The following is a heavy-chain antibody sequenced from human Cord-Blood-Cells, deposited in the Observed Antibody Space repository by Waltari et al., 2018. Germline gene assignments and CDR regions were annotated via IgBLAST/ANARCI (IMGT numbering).Heavy chain of an antibody. J-gene: IGHJ4*02. CDR3: AGGYYDFWSGYSPFDY. Sequence: QVQLVQSGAEVKKPGSSVKVSCKASGGTFSSYAISWVRQAPGQGLEWMGRIIPILGIANYAQKLQGRVTITADKSTSTAYMELSSLRSEDTAVYYCAGGYYDFWSGYSPFDYWGQGTMVTVSS. D-gene: IGHD3-3*01. CDR2: IIPILGIA. CDR1: GGTFSSYA. V-gene: IGHV1-69*09.